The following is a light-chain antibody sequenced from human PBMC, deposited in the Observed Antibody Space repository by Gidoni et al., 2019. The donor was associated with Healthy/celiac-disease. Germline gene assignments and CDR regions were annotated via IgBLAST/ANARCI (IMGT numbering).Light chain of an antibody. CDR2: GAS. J-gene: IGKJ1*01. V-gene: IGKV3-20*01. Sequence: ELVFTQSPGTLSLSPGERATLSCRASQSVSSSYLAWYQQKPGQAPRLLIYGASSRATGIPDRFSGSGSGTDFTLTISRLEPEDFAVYYCQQYGSPRTFGQGTKVEIK. CDR3: QQYGSPRT. CDR1: QSVSSSY.